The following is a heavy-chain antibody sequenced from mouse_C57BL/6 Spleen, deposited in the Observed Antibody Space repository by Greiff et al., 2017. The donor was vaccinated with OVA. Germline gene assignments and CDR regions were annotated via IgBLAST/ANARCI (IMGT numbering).Heavy chain of an antibody. CDR3: ARSRGSSYLYYFDY. Sequence: VQLQQSGAELVKPGASVKISCKASGYAFSSYWMNWVKQRPGKGLEWIGQIYPGDGDTNYNGKFKGKATLTADKSSSTAYMQLSSLTSEDSAVYYCARSRGSSYLYYFDYWGQGTTLTVSS. V-gene: IGHV1-80*01. J-gene: IGHJ2*01. CDR1: GYAFSSYW. D-gene: IGHD1-1*01. CDR2: IYPGDGDT.